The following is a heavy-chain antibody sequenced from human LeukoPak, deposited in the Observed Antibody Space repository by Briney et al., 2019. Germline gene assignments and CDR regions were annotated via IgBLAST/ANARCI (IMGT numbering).Heavy chain of an antibody. CDR2: IKSDGST. J-gene: IGHJ4*02. CDR1: GFTFSSYW. CDR3: AKARRSACSTTSCYPFDY. D-gene: IGHD2-2*01. V-gene: IGHV3-74*01. Sequence: GGSLRLSCAASGFTFSSYWMHWVRQAPGKGLVWVSRIKSDGSTNCADSVKGRFTISRDNSNNTIYLQMNSLRAEDTAVYYCAKARRSACSTTSCYPFDYWGQGTLVTVSS.